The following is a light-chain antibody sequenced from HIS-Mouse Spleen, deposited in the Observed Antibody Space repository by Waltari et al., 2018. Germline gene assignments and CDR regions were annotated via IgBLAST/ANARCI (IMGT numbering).Light chain of an antibody. CDR2: EGS. Sequence: QSALTQPASGSGSPGQSTTIACTGTSSDVGGYNLVAWYQQHPGKAPKLMLYEGSKRPSGVSNRFSGSKSGNTASLTISGLQAEDEADYYCCSYAGSSTYVFGTGTKVTVL. J-gene: IGLJ1*01. V-gene: IGLV2-23*01. CDR1: SSDVGGYNL. CDR3: CSYAGSSTYV.